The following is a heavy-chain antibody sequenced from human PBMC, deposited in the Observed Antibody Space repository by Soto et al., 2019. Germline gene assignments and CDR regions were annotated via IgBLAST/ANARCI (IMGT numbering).Heavy chain of an antibody. Sequence: DSVKVSGKASGYTFTSYGICWVRLAPVQGLEWMGWTSAYYGNTNYVQRLQRRVTMTTDKSTSTAYMELRSLRSYDMTVYYCARHPYPLVVTAAIRPARANWGQ. CDR1: GYTFTSYG. J-gene: IGHJ1*01. CDR2: TSAYYGNT. V-gene: IGHV1-18*03. D-gene: IGHD2-2*02. CDR3: ARHPYPLVVTAAIRPARAN.